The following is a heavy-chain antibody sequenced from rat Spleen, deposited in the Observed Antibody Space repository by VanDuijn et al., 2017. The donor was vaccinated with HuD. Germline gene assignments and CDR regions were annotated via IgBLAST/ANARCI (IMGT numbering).Heavy chain of an antibody. D-gene: IGHD1-1*01. V-gene: IGHV5-62*01. CDR2: ISSSSGT. J-gene: IGHJ3*01. CDR3: ARGGYSGDNWFAY. Sequence: AVQLVESGGGLVQPGKSLKLSCSASGFTFSSYGMHWIRQAPGKGLDWVAYISSSSGTVYADVVKERFTISRDNAKNTLYLQLNSLKSEDTAIYYCARGGYSGDNWFAYWGQGTLVTVSS. CDR1: GFTFSSYG.